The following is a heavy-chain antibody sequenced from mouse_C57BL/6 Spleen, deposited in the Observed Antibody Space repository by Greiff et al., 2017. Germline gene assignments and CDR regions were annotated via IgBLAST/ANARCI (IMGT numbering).Heavy chain of an antibody. V-gene: IGHV1-69*01. CDR1: GYTFTSYW. CDR2: IDPSDSYT. Sequence: QVQLQQPGAELVMPGASVKLSCKASGYTFTSYWMHWVKQRPGQGLEWIGEIDPSDSYTNYNQKFKGKTTLTVDKSSSTAYMQLSSLTSEDSAVYYCARRKAYEWYFDVWGTGTTVTVSS. J-gene: IGHJ1*03. CDR3: ARRKAYEWYFDV. D-gene: IGHD2-3*01.